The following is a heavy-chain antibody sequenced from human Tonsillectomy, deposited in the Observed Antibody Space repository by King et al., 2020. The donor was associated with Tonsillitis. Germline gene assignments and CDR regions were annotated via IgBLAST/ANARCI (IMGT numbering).Heavy chain of an antibody. CDR2: IYYSGST. CDR1: GGSISSAVYY. CDR3: ARLGYSYGYEGYYYSMDV. D-gene: IGHD5-18*01. J-gene: IGHJ6*03. Sequence: VQLQESGPGLVKPSQTLSLTCTVSGGSISSAVYYWSWIRQHPGKGLEWIGYIYYSGSTYYNPSLKSLVTISVDTSKNQFSLYLSSVTAADTAVYYCARLGYSYGYEGYYYSMDVWGKGTTVTVSS. V-gene: IGHV4-31*01.